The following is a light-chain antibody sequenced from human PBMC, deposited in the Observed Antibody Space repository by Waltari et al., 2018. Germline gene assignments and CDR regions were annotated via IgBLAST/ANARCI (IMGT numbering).Light chain of an antibody. J-gene: IGLJ3*02. CDR1: SSDVGGYNY. CDR2: EVN. Sequence: QSALTQPPSASGSPGQSVTISCTGSSSDVGGYNYVSWYQQHPGKAPKLMICEVNKRPSGVPDRFSGSRSGNTASLTVSGLQAEDEADYYCYCRGSGGAHWVFGGGTKLTVL. V-gene: IGLV2-8*01. CDR3: YCRGSGGAHWV.